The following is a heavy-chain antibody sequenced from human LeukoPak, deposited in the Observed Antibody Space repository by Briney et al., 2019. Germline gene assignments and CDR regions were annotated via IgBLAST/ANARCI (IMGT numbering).Heavy chain of an antibody. CDR2: IYSGGST. V-gene: IGHV3-66*01. CDR1: GFNVSSNY. Sequence: GGSLRLSSAASGFNVSSNYMSWVRQAPGKGLEWVSIIYSGGSTYYADSVKGRLIISRDKSKNTLYLQMNSLRAEDTAVYYCANSCGSGYYYWDYWGQGTLVTVSS. CDR3: ANSCGSGYYYWDY. J-gene: IGHJ4*02. D-gene: IGHD3-22*01.